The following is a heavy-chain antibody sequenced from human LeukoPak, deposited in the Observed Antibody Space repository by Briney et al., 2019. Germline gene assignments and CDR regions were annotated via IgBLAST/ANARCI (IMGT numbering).Heavy chain of an antibody. CDR2: IYTGGST. J-gene: IGHJ4*02. CDR3: ARGKYQWFGELLLDFDY. D-gene: IGHD3-10*01. Sequence: SETLSLTCTVSGGSISSYYWSWIRQPAGKGLEWMGRIYTGGSTNYNPSLKSRVTMSVDTSKNQFSLKLSSVTAADTAVYYCARGKYQWFGELLLDFDYWGQGTLVTVSS. CDR1: GGSISSYY. V-gene: IGHV4-4*07.